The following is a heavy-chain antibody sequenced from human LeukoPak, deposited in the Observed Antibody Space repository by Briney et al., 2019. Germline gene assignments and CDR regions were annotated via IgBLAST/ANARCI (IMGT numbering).Heavy chain of an antibody. Sequence: GGSLRLSCAASGFTFSSYGMHWARQAPGKGLEWVAVIWNDGSDKYYADSVKGRFTISRDNSKNTLYLQMNSLRAEDAAVYYCAKPTRGSGSFLIDFWGQGTLVTVSS. D-gene: IGHD1-26*01. CDR3: AKPTRGSGSFLIDF. CDR2: IWNDGSDK. V-gene: IGHV3-33*06. J-gene: IGHJ4*02. CDR1: GFTFSSYG.